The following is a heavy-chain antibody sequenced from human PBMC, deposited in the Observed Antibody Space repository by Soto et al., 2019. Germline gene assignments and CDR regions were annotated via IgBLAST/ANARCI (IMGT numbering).Heavy chain of an antibody. CDR1: GFTFSSYG. CDR3: AKDPSSGWNPYYFDY. Sequence: GSLRLSCAASGFTFSSYGMHWVRQAPGKGLEWVAVISYDGSNKYYADSVKGRFTISRDNSKNTLYLQMNSLRAEDTAVYYCAKDPSSGWNPYYFDYWGQGTLVTVSS. J-gene: IGHJ4*02. D-gene: IGHD6-19*01. V-gene: IGHV3-30*18. CDR2: ISYDGSNK.